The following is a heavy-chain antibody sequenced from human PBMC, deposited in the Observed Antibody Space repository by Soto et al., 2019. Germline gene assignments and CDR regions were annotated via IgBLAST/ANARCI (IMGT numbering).Heavy chain of an antibody. Sequence: SETLSLTCTVSGGSITRGGYYWSWIRQHPGKGLEWIGYIYYSGSTYYNPSLKSRVTISVDTSKNQFSLKLSSVTAADTAVFYCARDIVLVPAAINYYYGMDVWGQGTTVTVSS. CDR3: ARDIVLVPAAINYYYGMDV. CDR2: IYYSGST. CDR1: GGSITRGGYY. D-gene: IGHD2-2*01. J-gene: IGHJ6*02. V-gene: IGHV4-30-4*08.